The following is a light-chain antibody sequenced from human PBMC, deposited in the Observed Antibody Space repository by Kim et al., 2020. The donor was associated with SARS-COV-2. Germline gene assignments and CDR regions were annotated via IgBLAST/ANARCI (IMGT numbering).Light chain of an antibody. CDR1: QSVSSSC. V-gene: IGKV3-20*01. CDR3: QQYGSSPWT. Sequence: SPGESATLSCRASQSVSSSCLAWYQQKPGQAPRLLIYGASSRATGIPDRFSGSGSGTDFTLTISRLEPEDFAVYYCQQYGSSPWTFGQGTKVDIK. J-gene: IGKJ1*01. CDR2: GAS.